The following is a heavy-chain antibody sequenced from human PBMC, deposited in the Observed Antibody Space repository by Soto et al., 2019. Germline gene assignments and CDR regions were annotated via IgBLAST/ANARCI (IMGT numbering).Heavy chain of an antibody. CDR2: IYHSGTT. Sequence: SETLSLTCVVSGYSISSGYYWGWIRQPPGKGLEWIGSIYHSGTTYYNPSLKSRVTISLDTSRNQFSLKLTSVTAADTAVYYCARSLLTSSWYAGSWGQGTLVTVSS. D-gene: IGHD6-13*01. CDR1: GYSISSGYY. CDR3: ARSLLTSSWYAGS. V-gene: IGHV4-38-2*01. J-gene: IGHJ5*02.